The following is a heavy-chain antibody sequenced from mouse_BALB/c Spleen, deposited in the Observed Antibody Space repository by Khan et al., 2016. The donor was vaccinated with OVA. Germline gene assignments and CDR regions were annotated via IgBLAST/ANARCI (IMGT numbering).Heavy chain of an antibody. CDR3: ARDAGSF. CDR1: GYTFPEYT. Sequence: EVQLQESGPELVKPGASVKISCKTSGYTFPEYTVHWVKQSLGKSLDWIGVINPKNGGTAYNQKFEGKATLTVDKSSSTAYMEFRSLTSKDSAVYYCARDAGSFWGQGTSVTVAS. J-gene: IGHJ4*01. CDR2: INPKNGGT. V-gene: IGHV1-18*01.